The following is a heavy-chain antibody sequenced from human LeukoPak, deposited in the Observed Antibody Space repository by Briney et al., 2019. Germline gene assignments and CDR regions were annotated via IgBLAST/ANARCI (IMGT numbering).Heavy chain of an antibody. V-gene: IGHV4-39*07. CDR1: GGSISSSSYY. D-gene: IGHD3-16*01. CDR3: ARDGGAADY. Sequence: SETLSLTCTVSGGSISSSSYYWGWIRQPPGKGLEWIGSIYYSGSTYYNPSLKSRVTMSVDTSKNQFSLKLSSVTAADTAVYYCARDGGAADYWGQGTLVTVSS. CDR2: IYYSGST. J-gene: IGHJ4*02.